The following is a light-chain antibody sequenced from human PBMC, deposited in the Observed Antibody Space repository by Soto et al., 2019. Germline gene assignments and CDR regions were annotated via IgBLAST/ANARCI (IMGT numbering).Light chain of an antibody. CDR1: QDIGFS. CDR2: AAS. Sequence: DIQMTQSPSSLSVSVGDRVTITCRASQDIGFSLGWFQLKTGKAPKSLIYAASTLQVGVPSRFSSSGSGTDFTLTISSLQPEDFATYYCQQYNSYPRTFGQGTKVEVK. CDR3: QQYNSYPRT. J-gene: IGKJ1*01. V-gene: IGKV1-16*01.